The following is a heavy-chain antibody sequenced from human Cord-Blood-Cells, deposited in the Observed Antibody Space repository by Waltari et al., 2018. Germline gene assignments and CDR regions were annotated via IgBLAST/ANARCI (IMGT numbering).Heavy chain of an antibody. CDR3: ARGGGSYYNWFDP. D-gene: IGHD1-26*01. J-gene: IGHJ5*02. CDR1: AGSFGGYS. CDR2: INHSGST. V-gene: IGHV4-34*01. Sequence: QVQLQQWGAGLLTSWETLALACALYAGSFGGYSWCWMRQPPGKGLEWIGEINHSGSTNYNPSLKSRVTISVDTSKNQFSLKLSSVTAADTAVYYCARGGGSYYNWFDPWGQGTLVTVAS.